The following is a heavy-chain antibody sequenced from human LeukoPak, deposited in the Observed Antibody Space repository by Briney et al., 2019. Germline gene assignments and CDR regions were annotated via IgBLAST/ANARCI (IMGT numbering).Heavy chain of an antibody. D-gene: IGHD4-17*01. CDR2: IRSGSGFI. V-gene: IGHV3-21*01. Sequence: PGGSLRLSCAASGFTFSSYDMNWVRQAPGKGLEWVSSIRSGSGFINYADSVKDRFTISRDNAKNSLYLQMNSLRAEDTAVYYCARDGTRLRFLDYWGQGTLVTVSS. CDR3: ARDGTRLRFLDY. CDR1: GFTFSSYD. J-gene: IGHJ4*02.